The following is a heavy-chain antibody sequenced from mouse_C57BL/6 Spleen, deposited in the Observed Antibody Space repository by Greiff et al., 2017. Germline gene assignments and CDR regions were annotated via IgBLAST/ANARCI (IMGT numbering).Heavy chain of an antibody. D-gene: IGHD1-1*01. V-gene: IGHV1-5*01. CDR3: TLITTVVARGAMDY. CDR2: IYPGNSDT. Sequence: VQLKQSGTVLARPGASVKMSCKTSGYTFTSYWMHWVKQRPGQGLEWIGAIYPGNSDTSYNQKFKGKAKLTAVTSASTAYMELSSLTNEDSAVYYCTLITTVVARGAMDYWGQGTSVTVSS. CDR1: GYTFTSYW. J-gene: IGHJ4*01.